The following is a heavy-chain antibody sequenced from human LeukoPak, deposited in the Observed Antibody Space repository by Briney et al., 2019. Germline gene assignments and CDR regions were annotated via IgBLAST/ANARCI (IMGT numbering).Heavy chain of an antibody. Sequence: PGGSLRLSCAASGFTFSGYYMSWIRQAPGKGLEWVSYISSSGSTIYYADSVKGRFTISRDNAKNSLYLQMNSLRAEDTAVYYCARAHSGSYYYFDYWGQGTLVTVSS. CDR3: ARAHSGSYYYFDY. J-gene: IGHJ4*02. CDR2: ISSSGSTI. CDR1: GFTFSGYY. V-gene: IGHV3-11*04. D-gene: IGHD1-26*01.